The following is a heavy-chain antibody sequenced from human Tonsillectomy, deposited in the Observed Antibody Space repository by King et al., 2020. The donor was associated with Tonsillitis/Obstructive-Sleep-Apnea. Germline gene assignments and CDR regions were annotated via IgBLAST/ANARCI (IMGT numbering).Heavy chain of an antibody. CDR2: INRSRSS. Sequence: QVQLQQWGAGLLKPSETLSLTCAVYDGSFSGYYWSWIRQPPGKGLEWIGEINRSRSSNYNPSLKSRVTISLDTSKNQFSLKLSSVTAADTAVCYCARDEWPQGFDPWGQGTLVTVSS. J-gene: IGHJ5*02. V-gene: IGHV4-34*01. CDR1: DGSFSGYY. D-gene: IGHD3-3*01. CDR3: ARDEWPQGFDP.